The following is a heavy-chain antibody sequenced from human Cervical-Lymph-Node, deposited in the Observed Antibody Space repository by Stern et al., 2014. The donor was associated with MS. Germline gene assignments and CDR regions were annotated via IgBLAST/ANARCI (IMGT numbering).Heavy chain of an antibody. D-gene: IGHD6-13*01. CDR2: IYHAGTT. V-gene: IGHV4-4*02. J-gene: IGHJ5*02. Sequence: QVQLQESGPGLVKPSGTLSLTCAVSGDSISSSNWWSWVRQSPGKGLEWVGDIYHAGTTNYNSTLKSRLTISADNSKNQFSLKLTSVTAADTAVYYCVRALGSSSFRYWFDPWGQGTLVIGSS. CDR3: VRALGSSSFRYWFDP. CDR1: GDSISSSNW.